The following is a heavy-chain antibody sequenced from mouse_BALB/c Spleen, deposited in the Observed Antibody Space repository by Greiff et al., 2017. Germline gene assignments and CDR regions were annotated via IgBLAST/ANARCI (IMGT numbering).Heavy chain of an antibody. Sequence: VQLKQSGPELVKPGASVKMSCKASGYTFTSYVMHWVKQKPGQGLEWIGYINPYNDGTKYNEKFKGKATLTSDKSSSTAYMELSSLTSEDSAVYYCALWYGSSYYAMDYWGQGTSVTVSS. CDR2: INPYNDGT. J-gene: IGHJ4*01. V-gene: IGHV1-14*01. CDR3: ALWYGSSYYAMDY. CDR1: GYTFTSYV. D-gene: IGHD1-1*01.